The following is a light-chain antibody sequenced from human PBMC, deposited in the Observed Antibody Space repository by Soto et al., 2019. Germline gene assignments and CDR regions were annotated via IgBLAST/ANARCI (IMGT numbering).Light chain of an antibody. Sequence: QSALTQAPSASGSPGQSVTISCAGTSNDVGRFNYVSWYQHHPGKAPKLMIYDVSNRPSGVSNRFSGSKSGNTASLTISGLQAEDEADYYCSSYTSSSTYVFGTGTKLTVL. CDR2: DVS. CDR3: SSYTSSSTYV. V-gene: IGLV2-14*03. J-gene: IGLJ1*01. CDR1: SNDVGRFNY.